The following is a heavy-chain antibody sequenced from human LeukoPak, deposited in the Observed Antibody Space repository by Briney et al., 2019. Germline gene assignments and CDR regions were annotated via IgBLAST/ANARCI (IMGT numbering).Heavy chain of an antibody. V-gene: IGHV4-34*01. J-gene: IGHJ4*02. CDR3: ARGVTMIARQFDY. Sequence: SETLSLTCTVYGGSFSGYYWSWIRQPPGKGLEWIGEINHSGSTNYNPSLKSRVTISVDTSKNQFSLKLSSVTAADTAVYYCARGVTMIARQFDYWGQGTLVTVSS. CDR1: GGSFSGYY. D-gene: IGHD3-22*01. CDR2: INHSGST.